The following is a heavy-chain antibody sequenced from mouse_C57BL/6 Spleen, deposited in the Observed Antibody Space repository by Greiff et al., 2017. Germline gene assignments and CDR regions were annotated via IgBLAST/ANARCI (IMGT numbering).Heavy chain of an antibody. V-gene: IGHV1-50*01. CDR1: GYTFTSYW. J-gene: IGHJ2*01. CDR2: IDPSASYP. CDR3: ARKLPPAHVDY. Sequence: QVQLQQPGAELVKPGASVKLSCKASGYTFTSYWMQWVKQRPGQGLEWIGEIDPSASYPTYNQKFKGKATLTVDTSSSTAYMQLSSLTSEDSAVYYCARKLPPAHVDYWGQGTTLTVSS.